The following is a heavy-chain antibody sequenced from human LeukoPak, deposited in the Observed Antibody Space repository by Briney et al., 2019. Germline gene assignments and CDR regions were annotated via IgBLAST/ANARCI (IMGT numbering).Heavy chain of an antibody. CDR1: GFTFSSYA. D-gene: IGHD3-22*01. J-gene: IGHJ4*02. Sequence: GGSLRFSCAASGFTFSSYAMHWVRRAPGKGLEWVAVISYDGSNKYYADSVKGRFTISRDNSKNTLYLQMNSLRAEDTAVYYCARVTTNYYDSSGYPDYWGQGTLVTVSS. CDR3: ARVTTNYYDSSGYPDY. V-gene: IGHV3-30-3*01. CDR2: ISYDGSNK.